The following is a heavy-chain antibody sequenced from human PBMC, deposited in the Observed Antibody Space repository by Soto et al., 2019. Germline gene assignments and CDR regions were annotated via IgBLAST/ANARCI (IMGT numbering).Heavy chain of an antibody. CDR3: ARGYDFWSGYYGAGANFDY. CDR2: IWYDGSNK. Sequence: QVQLVESGGGVVQPGRSLRLSCAASGFTFSSYGMHWVRQAPGKGLEWVAVIWYDGSNKYYADSVKGRFTISRDNSKNTLYLQMNSLRAEDTAVYYCARGYDFWSGYYGAGANFDYWGQGTLVTVSS. J-gene: IGHJ4*02. CDR1: GFTFSSYG. D-gene: IGHD3-3*01. V-gene: IGHV3-33*01.